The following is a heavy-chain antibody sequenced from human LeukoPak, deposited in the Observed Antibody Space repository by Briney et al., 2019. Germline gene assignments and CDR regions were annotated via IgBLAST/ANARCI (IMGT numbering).Heavy chain of an antibody. CDR2: ISSSSSYT. J-gene: IGHJ5*02. CDR1: GFTFSSYS. D-gene: IGHD5-12*01. V-gene: IGHV3-21*01. CDR3: ARGLGYPNWFDP. Sequence: GGSLRLSCAASGFTFSSYSMNWVRQAPGKGLEWVSSISSSSSYTYYADSVKGRFTISRDNAKNSLYLQMNSLRAEDTAVYYCARGLGYPNWFDPWGQGTLVTVSS.